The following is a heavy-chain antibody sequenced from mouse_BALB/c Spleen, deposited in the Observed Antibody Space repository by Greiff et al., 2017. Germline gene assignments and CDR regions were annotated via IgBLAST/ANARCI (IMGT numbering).Heavy chain of an antibody. CDR2: ISSGGST. D-gene: IGHD2-4*01. J-gene: IGHJ3*01. CDR1: GFTFSSYA. Sequence: EVMLVESGGGLVKPGGSLKLSCAASGFTFSSYAMSWVRQTPEKRLEWVASISSGGSTYYPDSVKGRFTISRDNARNILYLQMSSLRSEDTAMYYCARVLYYDYDWFAYWGQGTLVTVSA. CDR3: ARVLYYDYDWFAY. V-gene: IGHV5-6-5*01.